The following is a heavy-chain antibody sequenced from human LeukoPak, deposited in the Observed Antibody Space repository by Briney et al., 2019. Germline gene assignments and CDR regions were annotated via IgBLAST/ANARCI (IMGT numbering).Heavy chain of an antibody. J-gene: IGHJ4*02. CDR1: GFTFSRYS. V-gene: IGHV3-53*01. CDR3: ARGPGDWYDYVWGSYRSTYFDY. D-gene: IGHD3-16*02. Sequence: PGGSLRLSCAASGFTFSRYSMNWVRQAPGKGLEWVSVIYSGGSTYYADSVKGRFTISRDNSKNTLYLQMNSLRAEDTAVYYCARGPGDWYDYVWGSYRSTYFDYWGQGTLVTVSS. CDR2: IYSGGST.